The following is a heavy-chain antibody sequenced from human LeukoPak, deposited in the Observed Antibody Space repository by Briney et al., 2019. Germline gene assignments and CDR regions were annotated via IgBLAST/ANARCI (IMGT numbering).Heavy chain of an antibody. Sequence: SETLSLTCTVSGGSISSYYWSWIRQPPGQGLEWIGYIYYSGSTNYNPSLRSRVTISVDTSKNQFSLKLSSVTAADTAVYYCASCTYYGSGSYFFDYWGQGTLVTVSS. D-gene: IGHD3-10*01. V-gene: IGHV4-59*08. CDR3: ASCTYYGSGSYFFDY. CDR2: IYYSGST. CDR1: GGSISSYY. J-gene: IGHJ4*02.